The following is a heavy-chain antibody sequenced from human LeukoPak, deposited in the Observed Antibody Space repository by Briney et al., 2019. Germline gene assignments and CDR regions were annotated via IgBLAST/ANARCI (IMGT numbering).Heavy chain of an antibody. V-gene: IGHV3-74*03. CDR3: GRGGSYGDY. D-gene: IGHD3-16*01. CDR2: VNPDGSST. Sequence: GGSLRLSHAASGLTFSRYWMHCVGAGPGKGLMWVSRVNPDGSSTAYADSGKGRFTSSRDNGKNTLYLQMKRLRVEDTAVYHCGRGGSYGDYSGQGMLVTVSS. J-gene: IGHJ4*02. CDR1: GLTFSRYW.